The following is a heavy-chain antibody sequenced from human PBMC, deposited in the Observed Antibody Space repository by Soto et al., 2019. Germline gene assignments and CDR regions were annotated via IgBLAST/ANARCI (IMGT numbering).Heavy chain of an antibody. CDR3: AREMTNYDILTGRLYYFDY. D-gene: IGHD3-9*01. V-gene: IGHV3-21*01. Sequence: PGGSLRLSCAASGFTFSSYSMNWVRQAPGKGLEWVSSISSSSSYIYYADSVKGRFTISRDNAKNSLYLQMNSLRAEDTAVYYCAREMTNYDILTGRLYYFDYWGQGTLVTVSS. CDR2: ISSSSSYI. CDR1: GFTFSSYS. J-gene: IGHJ4*02.